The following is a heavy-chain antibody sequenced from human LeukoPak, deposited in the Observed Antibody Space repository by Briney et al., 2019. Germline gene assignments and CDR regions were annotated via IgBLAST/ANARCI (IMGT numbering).Heavy chain of an antibody. CDR2: IYYSGST. Sequence: PSETLSLTCTVSGGSISSSSYYWGWIRQPPGKGLEWIGSIYYSGSTYYNPSLKSRVTISVDTSKNQFSLKLSSVTAADTAVYYCARDGRETGSNGLIDYWGQGTLVTVSS. D-gene: IGHD1-14*01. CDR3: ARDGRETGSNGLIDY. V-gene: IGHV4-39*02. J-gene: IGHJ4*02. CDR1: GGSISSSSYY.